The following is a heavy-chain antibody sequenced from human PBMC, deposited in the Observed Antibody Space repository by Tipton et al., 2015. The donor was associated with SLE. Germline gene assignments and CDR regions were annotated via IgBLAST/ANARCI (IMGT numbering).Heavy chain of an antibody. Sequence: LRLSCTVSGGSFSRYFWSWIRQPPGKGLEWIGHIQITATTNYNPSLKSRVTISVDTAKNQYSLKVNSVTAADTAVYFCARRDYSSGWDYFDHWGQGTLVTVSS. V-gene: IGHV4-59*01. J-gene: IGHJ4*02. CDR2: IQITATT. CDR1: GGSFSRYF. D-gene: IGHD6-19*01. CDR3: ARRDYSSGWDYFDH.